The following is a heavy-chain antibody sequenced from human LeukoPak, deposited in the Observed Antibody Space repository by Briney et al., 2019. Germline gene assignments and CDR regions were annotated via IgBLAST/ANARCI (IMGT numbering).Heavy chain of an antibody. D-gene: IGHD3-16*01. CDR3: AASGRFTYPGGY. CDR2: ISSSGSTI. CDR1: GFTFSTYS. Sequence: GGSLRLSCAASGFTFSTYSMNWIRQAPGKGLEWVSYISSSGSTIYFADSVKGRFTISRDNAKNSLYLQMNSLRAEDTAVYYCAASGRFTYPGGYWGQGTLVTVSS. J-gene: IGHJ4*02. V-gene: IGHV3-48*04.